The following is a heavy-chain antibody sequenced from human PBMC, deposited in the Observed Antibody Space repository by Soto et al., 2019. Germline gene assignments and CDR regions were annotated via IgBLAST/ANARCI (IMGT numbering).Heavy chain of an antibody. D-gene: IGHD2-2*01. CDR1: GGSFSGYY. J-gene: IGHJ5*02. Sequence: NPSETLSLTCAVYGGSFSGYYWSWIRQPPGKGLEWIGEINHSGSTNYNPSLKSRVTISVDTSKNQFSLKLSSVTAADTAVYYCARGRDIVVVPAAFVSWFDPWGQGTLVTVSS. V-gene: IGHV4-34*01. CDR2: INHSGST. CDR3: ARGRDIVVVPAAFVSWFDP.